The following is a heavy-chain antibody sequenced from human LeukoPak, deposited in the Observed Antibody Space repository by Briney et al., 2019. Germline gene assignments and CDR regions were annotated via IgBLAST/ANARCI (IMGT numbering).Heavy chain of an antibody. D-gene: IGHD5-18*01. CDR3: ARGAYSYGFGFGG. CDR1: GGTFSSYA. CDR2: IIPIFGTA. Sequence: SVTVSCMASGGTFSSYAISWVRQAPGQGREWMGGIIPIFGTANYAQKFQGRVTITADESTSTAYMELSSLRSEDTAVYYCARGAYSYGFGFGGWGQGTLVTVSS. V-gene: IGHV1-69*13. J-gene: IGHJ4*02.